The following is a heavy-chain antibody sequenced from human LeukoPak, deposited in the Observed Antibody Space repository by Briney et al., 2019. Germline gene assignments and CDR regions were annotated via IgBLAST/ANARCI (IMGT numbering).Heavy chain of an antibody. J-gene: IGHJ6*03. CDR2: ISGSGGST. CDR1: GFTFSSYG. V-gene: IGHV3-23*01. CDR3: ARDLYVYMDV. Sequence: GGSLRLSCAASGFTFSSYGMSWVREAPGKGLEWVSAISGSGGSTYYADSVKGRFTISRDNSKNPLYLQMNSLRAEDKDVYYCARDLYVYMDVWGKGPTVPVSS. D-gene: IGHD3-16*01.